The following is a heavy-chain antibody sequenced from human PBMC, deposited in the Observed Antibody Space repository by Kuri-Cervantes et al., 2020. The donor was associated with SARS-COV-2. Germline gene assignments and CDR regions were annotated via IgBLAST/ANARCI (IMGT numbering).Heavy chain of an antibody. J-gene: IGHJ4*02. CDR1: GFTFSSYA. D-gene: IGHD6-19*01. Sequence: GESLKISCAASGFTFSSYAMSWVRQAPGKGLEWVSAISGSGGSTYYADSVKGRFTIFRDNSKNTLYLQMNSLRAEDTAVYYCAKGSIAVAVSYFDYWGQGTLVTVSS. CDR3: AKGSIAVAVSYFDY. CDR2: ISGSGGST. V-gene: IGHV3-23*01.